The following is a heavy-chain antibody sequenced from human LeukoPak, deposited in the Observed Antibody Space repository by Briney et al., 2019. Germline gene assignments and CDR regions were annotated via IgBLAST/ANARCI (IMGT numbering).Heavy chain of an antibody. D-gene: IGHD3-22*01. CDR3: ARNGDYYEKSGYYYLFDF. CDR2: VYYSGSA. V-gene: IGHV4-61*08. Sequence: SETLCLTCTVSGGSISSGGYYWSWIRQHPGKGLEYIGYVYYSGSANFNPSLKSRVTISVDPSKNQFSLKLSSVTAADTAVYYCARNGDYYEKSGYYYLFDFWGQGTLVTVSS. CDR1: GGSISSGGYY. J-gene: IGHJ4*02.